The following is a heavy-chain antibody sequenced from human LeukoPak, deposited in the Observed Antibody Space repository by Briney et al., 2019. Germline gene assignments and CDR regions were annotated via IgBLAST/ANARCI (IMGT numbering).Heavy chain of an antibody. V-gene: IGHV3-15*01. J-gene: IGHJ4*02. D-gene: IGHD6-13*01. CDR3: TTDQLSIAAAGVYYFDY. CDR1: GFTVSSNS. Sequence: GGSLRLSCAASGFTVSSNSMSWVRQAPGKGLEWVGRIKSKTDGGTTDYAAPVKGRFTISRDDSKNTLYLQMNSLKTEDTAVYFCTTDQLSIAAAGVYYFDYWGQGALVTVSS. CDR2: IKSKTDGGTT.